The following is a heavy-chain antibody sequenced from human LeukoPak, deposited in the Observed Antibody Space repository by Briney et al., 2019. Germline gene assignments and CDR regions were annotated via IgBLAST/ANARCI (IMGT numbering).Heavy chain of an antibody. Sequence: GPLRLSCVASGFTFSNYAMSWVRQAPGKGLEWVSGIGDSGDGTYYAASVKGRFTISRDNSKNSLYLQMNSLRGEDTAVYYCAKYRQWLLRDPLFDYWGQGTLVTVSS. V-gene: IGHV3-23*01. CDR3: AKYRQWLLRDPLFDY. CDR1: GFTFSNYA. J-gene: IGHJ4*02. CDR2: IGDSGDGT. D-gene: IGHD5-12*01.